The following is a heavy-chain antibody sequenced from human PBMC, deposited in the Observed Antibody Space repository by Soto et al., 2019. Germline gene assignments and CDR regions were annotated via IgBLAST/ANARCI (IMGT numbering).Heavy chain of an antibody. D-gene: IGHD1-26*01. CDR2: ISYDGSNK. V-gene: IGHV3-30-3*01. Sequence: QVQLVESGGGVVQPGRSLRLSCAASGFTFSSYAMHWVRLAPGKGLEWVAVISYDGSNKYYADSVKGRFTISRDNSKNTLYLQMNSLRAEDTAVYYCASLGGYSGSPWGQGTLVTVSS. CDR3: ASLGGYSGSP. CDR1: GFTFSSYA. J-gene: IGHJ5*02.